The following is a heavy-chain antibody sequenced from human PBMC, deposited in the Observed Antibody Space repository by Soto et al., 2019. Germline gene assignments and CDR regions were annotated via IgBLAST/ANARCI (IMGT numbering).Heavy chain of an antibody. J-gene: IGHJ4*02. D-gene: IGHD3-22*01. Sequence: PGGSLRLSCAASGFTFSNAWMNWVRQAPGKGLEWVGRIKSKTDGGTTDYAAPVKGRFTISRDDSKNTLYLQMNSLKTEYTAVYYCTTDPVTMIVVVPSSGWGQGTLVTVSS. V-gene: IGHV3-15*07. CDR1: GFTFSNAW. CDR3: TTDPVTMIVVVPSSG. CDR2: IKSKTDGGTT.